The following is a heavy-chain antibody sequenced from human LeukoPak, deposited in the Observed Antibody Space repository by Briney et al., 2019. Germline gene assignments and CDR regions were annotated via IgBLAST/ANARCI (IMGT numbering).Heavy chain of an antibody. CDR1: GGSISSYY. CDR2: IYYSGST. Sequence: SETLCLTCTASGGSISSYYWSWIRQPPGKGLEWIGYIYYSGSTNYNPSLKSRLTISVDTSKNQFSLKLSSVTAADTAVYYCARDLYGGNSGWFDPWGQGTLVTVSS. D-gene: IGHD4-23*01. V-gene: IGHV4-59*01. J-gene: IGHJ5*02. CDR3: ARDLYGGNSGWFDP.